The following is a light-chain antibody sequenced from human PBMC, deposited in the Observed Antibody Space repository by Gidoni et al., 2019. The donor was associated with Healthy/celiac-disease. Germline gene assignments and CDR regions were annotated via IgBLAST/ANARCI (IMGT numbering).Light chain of an antibody. CDR3: QQYYNSWT. V-gene: IGKV1-5*01. CDR2: DGS. J-gene: IGKJ1*01. CDR1: QSIGSW. Sequence: DIQMTQSPSTLSASGGDRVTITCRASQSIGSWLAWYQQKPGKAPKLLIYDGSTLESGVPSRFSGTRSGTEFTRAISSLQPDDFATYYCQQYYNSWTFGQGTKVEIK.